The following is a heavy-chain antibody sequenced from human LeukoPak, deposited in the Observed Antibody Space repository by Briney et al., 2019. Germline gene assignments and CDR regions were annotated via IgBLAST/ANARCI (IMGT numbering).Heavy chain of an antibody. V-gene: IGHV1-69*01. CDR2: IIPIFGTA. D-gene: IGHD2-15*01. Sequence: GASVKVSCKASGGTFSSYAISWVRQAPVQGLEWMGGIIPIFGTANYAQKFQGRVTITADEFTSTAYMELSSLRSEDTAVYYCARGSALLALSFDYWGQGTPVTVSS. CDR1: GGTFSSYA. J-gene: IGHJ4*02. CDR3: ARGSALLALSFDY.